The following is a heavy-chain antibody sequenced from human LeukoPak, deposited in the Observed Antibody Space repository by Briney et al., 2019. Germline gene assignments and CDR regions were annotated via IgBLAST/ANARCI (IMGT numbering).Heavy chain of an antibody. D-gene: IGHD2-21*01. J-gene: IGHJ4*02. CDR1: GYTFTGYY. CDR3: VRFHIRQPYYFDY. V-gene: IGHV1-2*06. CDR2: INPNSGGT. Sequence: GASVKVSCKASGYTFTGYYMHWVRQAPGQGLEWMGRINPNSGGTNYAQKFQGRVTMTRDTSISTAYMELSRLRSDDTAVYYCVRFHIRQPYYFDYWGQGTLVTVSS.